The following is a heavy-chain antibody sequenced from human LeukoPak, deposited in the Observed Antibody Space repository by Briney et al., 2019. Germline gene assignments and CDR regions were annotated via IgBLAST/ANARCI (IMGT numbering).Heavy chain of an antibody. V-gene: IGHV3-48*04. J-gene: IGHJ4*02. CDR2: ISSSGSTI. CDR3: ARDLSFTNCGGDCYSSYFDY. Sequence: QPGGSLRLSCAASGFTFSSYAMSWVRQAPGKGLEWVSYISSSGSTIYYADSVKGRFTISRDNAKNSLYLQMNSLRAEDTAVYYCARDLSFTNCGGDCYSSYFDYWGQGTLVTVSS. D-gene: IGHD2-21*02. CDR1: GFTFSSYA.